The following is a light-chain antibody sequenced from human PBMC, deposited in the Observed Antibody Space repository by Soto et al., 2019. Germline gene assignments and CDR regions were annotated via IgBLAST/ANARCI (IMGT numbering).Light chain of an antibody. Sequence: DIQMTQSPSSLSASVGDGVTITCRASQSISSYLNWYQQKPGKAPKLLIYAASSLQSGVPSSFSGSGSGTDFTLTISSLQPEDFATYYCQQSYGTPPTFGQGTKVEVK. V-gene: IGKV1-39*01. CDR1: QSISSY. J-gene: IGKJ1*01. CDR3: QQSYGTPPT. CDR2: AAS.